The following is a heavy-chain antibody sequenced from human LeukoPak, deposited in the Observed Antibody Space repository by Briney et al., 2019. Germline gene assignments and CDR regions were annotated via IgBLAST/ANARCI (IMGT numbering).Heavy chain of an antibody. Sequence: ASVKVSCKASGGTFSSYAISWVRQAPGQGLEWMGGIIPIFGTVNYAQKFQGRVTITTDESTSTAYMELSSLRSEDTAVYYCASGMTGTRDYYFDYWGQGTLVTVSS. CDR3: ASGMTGTRDYYFDY. CDR2: IIPIFGTV. V-gene: IGHV1-69*05. J-gene: IGHJ4*02. D-gene: IGHD1-20*01. CDR1: GGTFSSYA.